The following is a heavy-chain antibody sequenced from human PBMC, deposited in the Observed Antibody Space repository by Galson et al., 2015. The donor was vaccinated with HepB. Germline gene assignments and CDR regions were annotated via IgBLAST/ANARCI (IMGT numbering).Heavy chain of an antibody. V-gene: IGHV7-4-1*02. Sequence: SVKVSCKASGYTFTDYVVNWVRQAPGQGLEWMGWMNTNTGKPTYAPGFAGRFVFSLDTSVTTAYQQISSRETDDTAVYYCARSPLRFLDWLPYYDYYYKDVWGEGTTVTVSS. CDR3: ARSPLRFLDWLPYYDYYYKDV. CDR2: MNTNTGKP. D-gene: IGHD3-3*01. CDR1: GYTFTDYV. J-gene: IGHJ6*03.